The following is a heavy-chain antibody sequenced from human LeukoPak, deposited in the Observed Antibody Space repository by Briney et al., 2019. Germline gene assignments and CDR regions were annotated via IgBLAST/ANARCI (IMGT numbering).Heavy chain of an antibody. CDR2: IWYDGSIQ. V-gene: IGHV3-33*07. CDR3: ARAGYCSGGSCYGSDY. Sequence: GGSLRLSCAASGFTFTKAWMSWVRQAPGKGLEWVAAIWYDGSIQYYADSVKGRFTISRDNSKNTLYLQMDSLRAEDTAVYYCARAGYCSGGSCYGSDYWGQGTLVSVSS. CDR1: GFTFTKAW. D-gene: IGHD2-15*01. J-gene: IGHJ4*02.